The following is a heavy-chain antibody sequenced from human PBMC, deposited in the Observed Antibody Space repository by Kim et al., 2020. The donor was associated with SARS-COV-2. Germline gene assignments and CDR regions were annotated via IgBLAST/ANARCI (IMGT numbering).Heavy chain of an antibody. CDR3: AKDRKQWLVHVFDY. CDR2: ISWNSGSI. Sequence: GGSLRLSCAASGFTFDDYAMHWVRQAPGKGLEWVSGISWNSGSIGYADSVKGRFTISRDNAKNSLYLQMNSLRAEDTALYYCAKDRKQWLVHVFDYWGQGTLVTVSS. J-gene: IGHJ4*02. D-gene: IGHD6-19*01. V-gene: IGHV3-9*01. CDR1: GFTFDDYA.